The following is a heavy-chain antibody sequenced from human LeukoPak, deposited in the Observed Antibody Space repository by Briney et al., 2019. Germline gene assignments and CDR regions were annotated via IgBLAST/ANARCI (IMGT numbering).Heavy chain of an antibody. Sequence: PSETLSLTCAVYGGSFSGYYWSWIRQPPGKGLEWIGEISHTGSTNYNPSLKSRVTISVDTSKNQFSLKLSSVTAADTAVYYCARADYSGWYPNWFDPWGQGTLVTVSS. V-gene: IGHV4-34*01. CDR3: ARADYSGWYPNWFDP. D-gene: IGHD6-19*01. CDR2: ISHTGST. CDR1: GGSFSGYY. J-gene: IGHJ5*02.